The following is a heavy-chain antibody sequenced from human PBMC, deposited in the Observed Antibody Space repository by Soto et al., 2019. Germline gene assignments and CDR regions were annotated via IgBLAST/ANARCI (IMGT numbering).Heavy chain of an antibody. Sequence: GGSLRLSCAASGFTFSSYSMNWVRQAPGKGLEWVSSISSSSYIYYADSVKGRFTISRDNAKNSLYLQMNSLRAEDTAVYYCARDTHLGATGFDYWGQGTLVTVSS. V-gene: IGHV3-21*01. D-gene: IGHD2-15*01. J-gene: IGHJ4*02. CDR3: ARDTHLGATGFDY. CDR1: GFTFSSYS. CDR2: ISSSSYI.